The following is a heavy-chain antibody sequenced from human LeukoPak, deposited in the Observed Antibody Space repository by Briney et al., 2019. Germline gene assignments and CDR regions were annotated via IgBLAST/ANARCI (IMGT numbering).Heavy chain of an antibody. Sequence: SETLSLTCAVSGGSTSSGGASWSWVRQPPGKGLGCIGYIYHSGSTYYNPSLKSRVTISVDRSKNQFSLQLSPVTAADTAVYYCAREGYCSGGSCSDYWGQGTLVTVSS. CDR3: AREGYCSGGSCSDY. J-gene: IGHJ4*02. V-gene: IGHV4-30-2*01. CDR2: IYHSGST. CDR1: GGSTSSGGAS. D-gene: IGHD2-15*01.